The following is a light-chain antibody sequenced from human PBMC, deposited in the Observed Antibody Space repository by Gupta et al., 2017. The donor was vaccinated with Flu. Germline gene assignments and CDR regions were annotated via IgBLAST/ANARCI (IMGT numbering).Light chain of an antibody. V-gene: IGKV3-15*01. CDR2: GAS. CDR1: WSVSDK. Sequence: EIMITQSPATLAVSPGETASLSCRASWSVSDKLAWYQQKPGQAPRLLIYGASSMDTGIPARFSGSGSGTDFTLTISSLSSEDFAGYFCQQGKDWPHFTFGPGTKVDI. CDR3: QQGKDWPHFT. J-gene: IGKJ3*01.